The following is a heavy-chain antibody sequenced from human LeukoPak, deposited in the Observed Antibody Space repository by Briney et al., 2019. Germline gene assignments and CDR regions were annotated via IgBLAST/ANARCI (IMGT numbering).Heavy chain of an antibody. CDR2: ISSSGSTI. D-gene: IGHD6-19*01. CDR1: GFAFSSYE. CDR3: ARPVAGDPTIDY. J-gene: IGHJ4*02. Sequence: GGSLRLSCAASGFAFSSYEMNWVRQAPGKGLEWVSYISSSGSTIYYADSVKGRFTISRDNAKNSLYLQMNSLRAEDTAVYYCARPVAGDPTIDYWGQGTLVTVSS. V-gene: IGHV3-48*03.